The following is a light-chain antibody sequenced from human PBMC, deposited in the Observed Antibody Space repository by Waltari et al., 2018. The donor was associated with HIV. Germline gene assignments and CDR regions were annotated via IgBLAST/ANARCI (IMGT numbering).Light chain of an antibody. J-gene: IGKJ4*01. CDR3: QQSYSIPLT. CDR2: AAS. Sequence: DIQMTQSPSSLSASVGDRVTITCRASQSIRSYLNWYQQKPGKAPKVLMYAASTLQSGVPSRFSGSGSGTDFTLTISSLQPEDFATYYCQQSYSIPLTFGG. CDR1: QSIRSY. V-gene: IGKV1-39*01.